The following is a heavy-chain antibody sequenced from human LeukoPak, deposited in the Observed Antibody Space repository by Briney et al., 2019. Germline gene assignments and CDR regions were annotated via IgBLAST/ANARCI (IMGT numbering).Heavy chain of an antibody. D-gene: IGHD6-19*01. V-gene: IGHV3-7*01. CDR2: IKQDGSEK. CDR3: ARDLRSGWDRPFDY. CDR1: GFTFSSYW. Sequence: GGSLRLSCAASGFTFSSYWMSWVRQAPGKGLEWVANIKQDGSEKYYVDSVKGRFTISRDNAKNSLYLQMNNLRAEDTAVYYCARDLRSGWDRPFDYWGQGTLVTVSS. J-gene: IGHJ4*02.